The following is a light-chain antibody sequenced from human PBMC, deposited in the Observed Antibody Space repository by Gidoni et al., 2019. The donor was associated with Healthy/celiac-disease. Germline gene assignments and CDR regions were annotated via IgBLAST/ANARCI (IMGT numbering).Light chain of an antibody. CDR2: DAS. CDR3: TQYNNWPFT. V-gene: IGKV3-15*01. CDR1: QSVSSN. Sequence: EIVMTQSPATLSVSPGERATLPCRASQSVSSNLAWYQQKPGQAPRLLIYDASTRATGIPARFSGSGSGTEFTLTISSLQSEDFAVYYCTQYNNWPFTFGQGTRLEIK. J-gene: IGKJ5*01.